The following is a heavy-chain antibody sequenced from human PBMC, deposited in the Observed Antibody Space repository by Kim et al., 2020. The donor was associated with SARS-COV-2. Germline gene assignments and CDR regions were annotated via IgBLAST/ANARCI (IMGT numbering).Heavy chain of an antibody. CDR2: IYYSGSI. Sequence: SETLSLTCTVSGGSISSYYWSWIRQPPGKGLEWIGYIYYSGSINYNPSLKSRVTISVDTSKNQFSLKLSSVTAADTAVYYCARDPRGWLQPTAYWYFDLWGRGTLVTVSS. D-gene: IGHD5-12*01. J-gene: IGHJ2*01. V-gene: IGHV4-59*01. CDR1: GGSISSYY. CDR3: ARDPRGWLQPTAYWYFDL.